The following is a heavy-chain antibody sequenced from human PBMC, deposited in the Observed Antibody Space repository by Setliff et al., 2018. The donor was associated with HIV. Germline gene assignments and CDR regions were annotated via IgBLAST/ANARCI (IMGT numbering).Heavy chain of an antibody. CDR2: INPNSGGT. Sequence: GASVKVSCKASGYTFTGYYMHWVRQAPGQGLAWMGWINPNSGGTNYAQKFQGRVTMTRDTSVSTAYMELSRLTSDDTAVYYCATVDDVSQIYFDYWGQGTLVTVSS. J-gene: IGHJ4*02. CDR1: GYTFTGYY. CDR3: ATVDDVSQIYFDY. V-gene: IGHV1-2*02. D-gene: IGHD3-3*01.